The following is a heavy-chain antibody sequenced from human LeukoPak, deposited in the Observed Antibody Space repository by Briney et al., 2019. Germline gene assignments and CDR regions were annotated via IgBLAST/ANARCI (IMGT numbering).Heavy chain of an antibody. CDR2: IYHSGST. CDR1: GYSISSGYY. V-gene: IGHV4-38-2*02. Sequence: PSETLSLTCSVSGYSISSGYYWGWIRQPPGKGLEWIGSIYHSGSTYYNQSLKSRVTISADTSKNQFSVKLSSVTAADTAVYYCARGPRGVEFDYWGQGTLVTVSS. D-gene: IGHD3-10*01. CDR3: ARGPRGVEFDY. J-gene: IGHJ4*02.